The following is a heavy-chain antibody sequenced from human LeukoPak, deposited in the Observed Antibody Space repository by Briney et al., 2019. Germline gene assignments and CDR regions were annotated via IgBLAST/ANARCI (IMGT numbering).Heavy chain of an antibody. J-gene: IGHJ3*02. CDR3: ARKYSSSWYDALDI. V-gene: IGHV6-1*01. CDR2: TYYRSKWYN. CDR1: GDTVSSNSAA. D-gene: IGHD6-13*01. Sequence: SQTPSLTCAISGDTVSSNSAAWNWIRQSPSRGLEWLGRTYYRSKWYNDYAVSVKSRITINPDTSKNHFSLQLNSVTPEDTAVYYCARKYSSSWYDALDIWGQGTMVTVSS.